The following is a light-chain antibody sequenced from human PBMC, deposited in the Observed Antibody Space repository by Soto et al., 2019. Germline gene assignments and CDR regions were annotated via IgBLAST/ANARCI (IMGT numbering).Light chain of an antibody. CDR1: SSDVGSHNF. CDR3: YSYVGSIS. J-gene: IGLJ2*01. Sequence: QSALTQPASVSGSPGQSITISCNGTSSDVGSHNFVSWYQQHPGKAPELMIFEVSKRPSGVSNRFSGSKSGNTASLTISGLQAEDEADYYCYSYVGSISFGGGTKVTVL. V-gene: IGLV2-23*02. CDR2: EVS.